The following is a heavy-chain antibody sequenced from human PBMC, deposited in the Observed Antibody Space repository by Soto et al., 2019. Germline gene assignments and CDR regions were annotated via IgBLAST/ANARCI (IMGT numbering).Heavy chain of an antibody. CDR2: IKQSGSEK. V-gene: IGHV3-7*03. Sequence: GGSLRLSCAASGFTFSSYWMSWVRQAPGKGLEWVANIKQSGSEKYYVDSVKGRFTISRDNAKNTLYLQMNSLRAEDTAVYYCAKAQGQWLVQVYFQHWGQGTLVTVSS. CDR1: GFTFSSYW. D-gene: IGHD6-19*01. CDR3: AKAQGQWLVQVYFQH. J-gene: IGHJ1*01.